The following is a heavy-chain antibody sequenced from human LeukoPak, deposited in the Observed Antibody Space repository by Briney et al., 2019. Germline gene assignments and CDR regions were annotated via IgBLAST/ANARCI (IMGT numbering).Heavy chain of an antibody. CDR3: ARDSGSYPLDWFDP. Sequence: GASVKVSCKASGYTFTSYGISWVRQAPGQGLEWMGWISAYNGNTNYAQKLQGRVTMTTDTSTSTAYMELRSLRSEDTAVYYCARDSGSYPLDWFDPWGQGTLVTVSS. V-gene: IGHV1-18*01. D-gene: IGHD1-26*01. CDR2: ISAYNGNT. J-gene: IGHJ5*02. CDR1: GYTFTSYG.